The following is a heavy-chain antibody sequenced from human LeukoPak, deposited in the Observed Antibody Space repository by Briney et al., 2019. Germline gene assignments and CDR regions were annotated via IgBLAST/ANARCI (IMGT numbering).Heavy chain of an antibody. V-gene: IGHV4-59*01. J-gene: IGHJ4*02. CDR3: ARSPPGGEGHFHY. CDR2: VHHSGFT. D-gene: IGHD3-16*01. CDR1: GGSIGSYY. Sequence: SETLSLTCTVSGGSIGSYYWNWVRQPPGKRLEWIGYVHHSGFTGYNPSLESRVTILVDTSKNQFSLKLTSVAAADSALYYCARSPPGGEGHFHYWGQGTLVTVSP.